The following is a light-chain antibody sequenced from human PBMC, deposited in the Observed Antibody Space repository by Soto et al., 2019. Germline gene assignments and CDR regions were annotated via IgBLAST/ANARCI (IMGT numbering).Light chain of an antibody. CDR2: GAS. CDR3: LQDFKYPRT. J-gene: IGKJ3*01. V-gene: IGKV1-6*01. Sequence: AIQMTQSPSSLSGAVGGRVTITCRASQGIKNDLNWYQQKPGKAPQLLIYGASTLQRGVPSRFSGSGSGIDFTLTISSLQPEDFATYYCLQDFKYPRTFGPGT. CDR1: QGIKND.